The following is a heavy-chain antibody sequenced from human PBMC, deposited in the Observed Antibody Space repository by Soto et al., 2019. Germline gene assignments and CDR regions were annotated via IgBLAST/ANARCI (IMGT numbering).Heavy chain of an antibody. Sequence: QVQLVESGGGVVQPGRSLRLSCTASGFDFRSYGMHWVRQAPGKGLEWVAVISYDGSGKYYDDSVRGRFTISRDSFKNTLYLQMNSLTVEHTAVYFCAKEPTAVLAELSWLDSWGQGSLVTVSS. J-gene: IGHJ5*01. CDR1: GFDFRSYG. D-gene: IGHD2-2*01. CDR2: ISYDGSGK. V-gene: IGHV3-30*18. CDR3: AKEPTAVLAELSWLDS.